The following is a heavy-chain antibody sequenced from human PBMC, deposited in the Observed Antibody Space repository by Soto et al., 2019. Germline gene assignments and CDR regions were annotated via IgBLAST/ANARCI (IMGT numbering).Heavy chain of an antibody. D-gene: IGHD5-12*01. Sequence: GGSLRLSCAASGFTFSSYSMNWVRQAPGKGLEWVSSISSSSSYIYYADSVKGRFTISRDNAKNSLYLQMNSLRAEDTAVYYCSRDGYNQAINDYYYYGMDVWGQGTTVTVSS. CDR3: SRDGYNQAINDYYYYGMDV. CDR1: GFTFSSYS. V-gene: IGHV3-21*01. J-gene: IGHJ6*02. CDR2: ISSSSSYI.